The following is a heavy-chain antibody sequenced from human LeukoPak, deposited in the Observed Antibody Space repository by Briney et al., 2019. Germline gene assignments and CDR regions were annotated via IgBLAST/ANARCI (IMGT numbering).Heavy chain of an antibody. CDR3: ARDPYYDSPL. CDR2: INHSGST. J-gene: IGHJ6*04. Sequence: SSETLSLTCAVYGGSFSGYYWSWIRQPPGKGLEWIGEINHSGSTNYHPSLKSRVTISVDTSKNQFSLKLSSVTAADTAVYYCARDPYYDSPLWGKGTTVTVSS. CDR1: GGSFSGYY. D-gene: IGHD3-3*01. V-gene: IGHV4-34*01.